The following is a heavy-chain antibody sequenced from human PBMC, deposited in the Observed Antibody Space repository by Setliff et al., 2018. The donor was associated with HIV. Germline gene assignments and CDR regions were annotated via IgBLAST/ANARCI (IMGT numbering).Heavy chain of an antibody. Sequence: ASVKVSCKSSGYTFTDYFIHWVRQAPGQGLEWMGWINTNTGNPTYAQGFTGRFVFSLDTSVSTAYLQISSLKAEDTAVYYCARDLNFWSGYSDAFDIWGQGTMVTVSS. V-gene: IGHV7-4-1*02. CDR2: INTNTGNP. CDR1: GYTFTDYF. CDR3: ARDLNFWSGYSDAFDI. D-gene: IGHD3-3*01. J-gene: IGHJ3*02.